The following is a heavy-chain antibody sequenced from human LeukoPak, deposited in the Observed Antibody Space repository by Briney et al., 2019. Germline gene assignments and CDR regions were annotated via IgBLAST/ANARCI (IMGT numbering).Heavy chain of an antibody. CDR3: ARDRNSGSYLDYYYYIGV. Sequence: SETLSLTCTVSGGSINSGGYYWTCIRHHPGKGMEWIGYINYSGSTYYTPSLNSRLTISLDMSKNQFSLRLSSVTAADTAVYYCARDRNSGSYLDYYYYIGVWGKGTTVTVSS. CDR2: INYSGST. V-gene: IGHV4-31*03. D-gene: IGHD1-26*01. J-gene: IGHJ6*03. CDR1: GGSINSGGYY.